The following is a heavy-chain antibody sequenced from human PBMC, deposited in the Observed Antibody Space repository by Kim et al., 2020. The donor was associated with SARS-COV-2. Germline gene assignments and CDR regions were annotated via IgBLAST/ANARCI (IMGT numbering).Heavy chain of an antibody. V-gene: IGHV4-4*02. Sequence: SETLSLTCAVSGGSISSSNWWRLVRQPAGKVLGWIGEIYNRRSTNYTPSLKSRVTISVDKTKNQFSLNLSSVTAADTAVYYCARVCVGAAGSCHNDYLV. J-gene: IGHJ4*01. CDR2: IYNRRST. D-gene: IGHD6-13*01. CDR3: ARVCVGAAGSCHNDY. CDR1: GGSISSSNW.